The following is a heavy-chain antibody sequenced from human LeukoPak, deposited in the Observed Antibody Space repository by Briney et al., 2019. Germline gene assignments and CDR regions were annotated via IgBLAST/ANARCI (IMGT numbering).Heavy chain of an antibody. CDR3: ASAGSGLY. D-gene: IGHD6-19*01. CDR2: ISRSSSTI. Sequence: PLGCPRHSCVDSGYSLSSYSISWVRQAPREGLGWVSYISRSSSTISYENSVKGRFTISRDNAKNSLNLQRNSLRAEKPEVYYFASAGSGLYWGEGPLVTVS. V-gene: IGHV3-48*01. CDR1: GYSLSSYS. J-gene: IGHJ4*02.